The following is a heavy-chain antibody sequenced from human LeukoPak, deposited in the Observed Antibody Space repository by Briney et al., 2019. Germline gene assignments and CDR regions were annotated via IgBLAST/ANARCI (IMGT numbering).Heavy chain of an antibody. D-gene: IGHD4-17*01. V-gene: IGHV3-33*01. CDR1: GFTFSSYG. J-gene: IGHJ6*02. Sequence: GGSLRLSCAASGFTFSSYGMHWVRQTPGKGLEWVAVIWSDGSNKYYADSVKGRFTISRDNSKNTLYLQMNSLRAEDTAVYYCTRDMNDYGDYDLDYYYGMDVWGQGTTVTVSS. CDR3: TRDMNDYGDYDLDYYYGMDV. CDR2: IWSDGSNK.